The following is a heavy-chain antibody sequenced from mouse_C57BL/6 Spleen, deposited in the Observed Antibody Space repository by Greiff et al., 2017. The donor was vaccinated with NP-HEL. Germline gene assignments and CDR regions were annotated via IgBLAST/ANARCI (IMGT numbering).Heavy chain of an antibody. D-gene: IGHD2-5*01. CDR2: ISGGGGNT. Sequence: EVMLVESGGGLVKPGGSLKLSCAASGFTFSSYTMSWVRQTPEKRLEWVATISGGGGNTYYPDSVKGRFTISRDNAKNTLYLQMSSLRSEDTSLYYCARPPSYYSNYVGYFDVWGTRTTVTVSS. CDR1: GFTFSSYT. CDR3: ARPPSYYSNYVGYFDV. V-gene: IGHV5-9*01. J-gene: IGHJ1*03.